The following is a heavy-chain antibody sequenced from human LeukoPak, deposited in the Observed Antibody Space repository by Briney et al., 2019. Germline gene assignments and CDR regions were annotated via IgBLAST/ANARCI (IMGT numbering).Heavy chain of an antibody. J-gene: IGHJ4*02. D-gene: IGHD1-26*01. V-gene: IGHV1-46*01. Sequence: GASVKVSCKASGYTFPSYFMHWVRQAPGQGLEWMGIINPTGGSTTYAQKFQGRVTMTRDTSTSTVYMELSRLRSDDTAVYYCATTSGYFYYWGQGTLVTVSS. CDR2: INPTGGST. CDR1: GYTFPSYF. CDR3: ATTSGYFYY.